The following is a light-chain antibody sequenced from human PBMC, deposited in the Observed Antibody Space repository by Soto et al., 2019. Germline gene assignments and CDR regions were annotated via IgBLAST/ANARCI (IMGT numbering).Light chain of an antibody. CDR1: TSDVGGYNY. CDR3: SSYTSSSTYV. Sequence: QSVRTQPASVSGSPGQSITISSTGTTSDVGGYNYVSWYQQHPGKAPKLMIYDVSNRPSGVSNRFSGSKSGNTASLTISGLQAEDEADYYCSSYTSSSTYVFGTGTKVTVL. V-gene: IGLV2-14*03. J-gene: IGLJ1*01. CDR2: DVS.